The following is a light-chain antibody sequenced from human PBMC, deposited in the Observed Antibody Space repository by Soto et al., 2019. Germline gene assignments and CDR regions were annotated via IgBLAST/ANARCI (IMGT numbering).Light chain of an antibody. CDR1: SGHSSYA. CDR2: LNNNGSH. CDR3: QTWGSGSVV. V-gene: IGLV4-69*01. Sequence: QAVVTQSPSASASLGASVKLTCTLSSGHSSYAIAWHQQQPEKGPRYLMNLNNNGSHIKGDGIPDRFSGSSSGAERYLTISSLQSEDEADYYCQTWGSGSVVFGGGTKLTVL. J-gene: IGLJ2*01.